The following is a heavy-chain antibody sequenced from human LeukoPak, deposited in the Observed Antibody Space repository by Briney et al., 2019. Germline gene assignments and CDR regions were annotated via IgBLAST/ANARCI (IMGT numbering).Heavy chain of an antibody. J-gene: IGHJ4*02. Sequence: GGSLRLSCAASGFTFSSYAMSWVRQAPGKGLEWVSAISGSGGSTYYADSVKGRFTISRDNSKNTLYLQMNSLRAEDTAVYYCAKGPYYYGSGSYGVNDYWGREPWSSSPQ. CDR2: ISGSGGST. CDR3: AKGPYYYGSGSYGVNDY. CDR1: GFTFSSYA. D-gene: IGHD3-10*01. V-gene: IGHV3-23*01.